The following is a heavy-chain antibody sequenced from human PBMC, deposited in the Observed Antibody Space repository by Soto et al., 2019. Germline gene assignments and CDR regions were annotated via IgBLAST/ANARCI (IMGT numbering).Heavy chain of an antibody. J-gene: IGHJ4*02. Sequence: SLKISCQASGYIFTSYWIGWVRQLPGKGLEYMGIIYPTDSDTRYSPSFQGQVTMSADKSITTAYLQWSSLKASDTAIYYCARLDSGPYNFDYWGRGTLVTVSS. D-gene: IGHD1-26*01. CDR3: ARLDSGPYNFDY. V-gene: IGHV5-51*01. CDR2: IYPTDSDT. CDR1: GYIFTSYW.